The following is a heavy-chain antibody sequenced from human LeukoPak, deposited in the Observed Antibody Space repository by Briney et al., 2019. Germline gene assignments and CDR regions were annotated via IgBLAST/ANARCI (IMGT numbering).Heavy chain of an antibody. J-gene: IGHJ1*01. CDR2: ISAYNGNT. V-gene: IGHV1-18*01. CDR1: GYTFTSYG. CDR3: AGSCSSTSCFSAEYFQH. D-gene: IGHD2-2*01. Sequence: ASVKVSCKASGYTFTSYGISWVRQAPGQGLEWMGWISAYNGNTNYAQKLQGRVTMTTDTSTSTAYMELRSLRSDDTAVYYCAGSCSSTSCFSAEYFQHWGQGTLVTVSS.